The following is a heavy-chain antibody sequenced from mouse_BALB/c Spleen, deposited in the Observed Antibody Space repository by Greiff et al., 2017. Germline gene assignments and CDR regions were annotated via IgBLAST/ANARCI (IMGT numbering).Heavy chain of an antibody. Sequence: VQLQQPGAELVRPGASVKLSCKASGYTFTSYWINWVKQRPGQGLEWIGNIYPSDSYTNYNQKFKDKATLTVDKSSSTAYMQLSSLASEDSAVYYCARSGYGSSWDYWGQGTTLTVSS. J-gene: IGHJ2*01. CDR2: IYPSDSYT. CDR1: GYTFTSYW. CDR3: ARSGYGSSWDY. D-gene: IGHD1-1*01. V-gene: IGHV1-69*02.